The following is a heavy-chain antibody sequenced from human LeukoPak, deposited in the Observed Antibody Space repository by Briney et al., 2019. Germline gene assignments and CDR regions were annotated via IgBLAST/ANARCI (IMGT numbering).Heavy chain of an antibody. CDR3: ARGREIGPWIQLDY. CDR1: GGSISSYY. J-gene: IGHJ4*02. CDR2: IQYSGST. Sequence: PSETLSLTCTVSGGSISSYYWSWIRQPPGKGLEWIGYIQYSGSTKYNPSLKSRITISVDTSKNQLSLKMRSVTAADTAVYYCARGREIGPWIQLDYGGQGPLVPVPS. V-gene: IGHV4-59*01. D-gene: IGHD5-18*01.